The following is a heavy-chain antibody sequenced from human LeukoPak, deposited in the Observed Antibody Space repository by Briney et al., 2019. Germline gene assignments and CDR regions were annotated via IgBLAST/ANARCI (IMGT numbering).Heavy chain of an antibody. J-gene: IGHJ6*02. V-gene: IGHV3-7*03. D-gene: IGHD3-16*01. CDR1: GFTFSGFW. CDR2: INSDGSEG. CDR3: ARGGGLDV. Sequence: GGSLRLSCAVSGFTFSGFWMSWSRQAPGKGLEWVASINSDGSEGYYADVVKGRFTISRDNAKNSLYLQINSLRAEDTAVYFCARGGGLDVWGQGATVTVSS.